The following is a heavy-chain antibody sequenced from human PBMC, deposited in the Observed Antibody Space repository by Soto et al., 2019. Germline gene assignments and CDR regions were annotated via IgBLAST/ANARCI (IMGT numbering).Heavy chain of an antibody. CDR2: ISGSGGST. J-gene: IGHJ4*02. Sequence: PGGSLRRSCAASGFTFSSYAMRWVRHALGTGVEWVSAISGSGGSTYSADSVKGRFTISRDNSKNTLYLQMNSLRAEDTAVYYCTKDNQGGDKLPYCSGGSCYSAPFDYWGQGT. CDR1: GFTFSSYA. D-gene: IGHD2-15*01. CDR3: TKDNQGGDKLPYCSGGSCYSAPFDY. V-gene: IGHV3-23*01.